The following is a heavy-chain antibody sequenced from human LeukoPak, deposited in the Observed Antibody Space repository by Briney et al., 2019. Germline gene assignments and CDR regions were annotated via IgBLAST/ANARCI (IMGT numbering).Heavy chain of an antibody. J-gene: IGHJ4*02. Sequence: GGSLRLSCAAAGFTFRTYRMHWVRQAPGKGLVWVSRINSDGGSTSYADSVKGRFTISRDNAKNTLYLQMNSLRAEDTAVYYCARRIQGMAPYYFDYWGQGTLVTVSS. CDR1: GFTFRTYR. CDR3: ARRIQGMAPYYFDY. CDR2: INSDGGST. D-gene: IGHD5-24*01. V-gene: IGHV3-74*01.